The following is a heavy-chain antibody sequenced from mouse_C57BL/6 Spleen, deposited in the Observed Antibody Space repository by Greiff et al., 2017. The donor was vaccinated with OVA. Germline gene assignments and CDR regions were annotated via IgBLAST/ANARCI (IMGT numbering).Heavy chain of an antibody. J-gene: IGHJ3*01. D-gene: IGHD1-1*01. CDR3: ARGGTTVVAPFAY. Sequence: DVHLVESGPGMVKPSQSLSLTCTVTGYSITSGYDWHWIRHFPGNKLEWMGYISYSGSTNYNPSLKSRISITHDTSKNHFFLKLNSVTTEDTATYYCARGGTTVVAPFAYWGQGTLVTVSA. CDR2: ISYSGST. V-gene: IGHV3-1*01. CDR1: GYSITSGYD.